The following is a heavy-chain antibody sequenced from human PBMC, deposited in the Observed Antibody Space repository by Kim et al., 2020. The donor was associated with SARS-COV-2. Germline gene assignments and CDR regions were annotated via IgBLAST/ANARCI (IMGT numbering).Heavy chain of an antibody. CDR3: ARDSSGSYYGAFDI. D-gene: IGHD1-26*01. J-gene: IGHJ3*02. V-gene: IGHV3-30*01. Sequence: ADSGKGLFTISRENSKNTLYLQMNSLRAEDTAVYYCARDSSGSYYGAFDIWGQGTMVTVSS.